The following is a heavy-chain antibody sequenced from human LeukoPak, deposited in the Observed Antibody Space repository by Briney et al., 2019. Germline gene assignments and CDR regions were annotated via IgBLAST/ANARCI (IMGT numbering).Heavy chain of an antibody. CDR1: GGSISSGSYY. CDR2: IYTSGST. Sequence: SQTLSLTCTVSGGSISSGSYYWSWIRQPAGKGLEWIGRIYTSGSTNYNPSLKSRVTISVDTSKNQFSLKLSSVTAADTAVYYCARGGGDWGFHQSDYWGQGTLVTVSS. D-gene: IGHD2-21*01. J-gene: IGHJ4*02. V-gene: IGHV4-61*02. CDR3: ARGGGDWGFHQSDY.